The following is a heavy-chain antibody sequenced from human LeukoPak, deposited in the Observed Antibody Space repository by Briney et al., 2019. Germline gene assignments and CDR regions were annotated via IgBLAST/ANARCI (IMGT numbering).Heavy chain of an antibody. CDR3: ARRVRVLAAAVYFDY. CDR1: GYTFTSYG. D-gene: IGHD6-13*01. V-gene: IGHV1-18*01. CDR2: ISAYNGNT. J-gene: IGHJ4*02. Sequence: GASVKVSCKASGYTFTSYGISWVRQAPGQGLEWMGWISAYNGNTNYAQKFQGRVTMTRDTSISTAYMELSRLRSDDTAVYYCARRVRVLAAAVYFDYWGQGTLVTVSS.